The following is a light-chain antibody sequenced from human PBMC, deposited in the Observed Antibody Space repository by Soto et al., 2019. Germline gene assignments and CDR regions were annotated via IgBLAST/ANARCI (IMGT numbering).Light chain of an antibody. CDR1: QDISNY. J-gene: IGKJ4*01. CDR2: DAS. Sequence: DIQMTQSPSSLSASVGDRVTITCQASQDISNYLYWYQQKPGKAPKLLIYDASNLETGVPSRFSGSGSGTDFTCTISSLQPEDIATYYCQQYDNLPFGGGTKVEIK. CDR3: QQYDNLP. V-gene: IGKV1-33*01.